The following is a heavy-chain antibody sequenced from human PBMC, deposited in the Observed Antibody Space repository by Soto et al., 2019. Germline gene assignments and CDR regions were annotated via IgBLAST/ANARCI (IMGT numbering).Heavy chain of an antibody. CDR2: IYYSGST. CDR1: GGSISSSSYY. J-gene: IGHJ5*02. CDR3: ARQLESITMVRGSGASPLAGFDP. Sequence: SETLSLTCTVSGGSISSSSYYWGWIRQPPGKGLEWIGSIYYSGSTYYNPSLKSRVTISVDTSKNQFSLKLSSVTAADTAVYYCARQLESITMVRGSGASPLAGFDPWGQGTLVTVSS. V-gene: IGHV4-39*01. D-gene: IGHD3-10*01.